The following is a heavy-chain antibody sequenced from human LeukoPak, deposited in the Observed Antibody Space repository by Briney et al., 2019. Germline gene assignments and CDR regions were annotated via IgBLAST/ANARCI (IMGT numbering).Heavy chain of an antibody. Sequence: GGSLRLSCEASGFTFSSYAMSWVRQAPGKGLEWVANIKQDGSEKYYVDSVKGRFTISRDNAKNSLYLQMNSLRAEDTAVYYCARDRAMVRDYYYGMDVWGQGTTVTVSS. CDR1: GFTFSSYA. CDR3: ARDRAMVRDYYYGMDV. CDR2: IKQDGSEK. V-gene: IGHV3-7*01. D-gene: IGHD5-18*01. J-gene: IGHJ6*02.